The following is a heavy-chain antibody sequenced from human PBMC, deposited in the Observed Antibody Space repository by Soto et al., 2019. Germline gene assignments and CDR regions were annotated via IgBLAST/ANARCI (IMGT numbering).Heavy chain of an antibody. D-gene: IGHD2-15*01. CDR2: IKQDGSEK. V-gene: IGHV3-7*03. Sequence: PGGSLRLSCAASGFTFSSYWMSWVRQAPGKGLEWVANIKQDGSEKYYVDSVKGRFTISRDNAKNSLYLQMNSLRAEDTAVYYCVYENHRYCSGGSCYPLFDYWGQGTLVTVSS. J-gene: IGHJ4*02. CDR1: GFTFSSYW. CDR3: VYENHRYCSGGSCYPLFDY.